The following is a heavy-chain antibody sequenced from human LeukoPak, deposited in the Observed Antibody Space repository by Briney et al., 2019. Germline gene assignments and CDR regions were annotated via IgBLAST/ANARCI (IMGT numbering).Heavy chain of an antibody. Sequence: PGGSLRLSCAASGFTFSSYGMHWVRQAPGKGLEWVAFIRYDGSNKYYADSVKGRFTISRDNSKNTLYLQMNSLRAEDTAVYYCAKVDCSSTTCYTVDYWGQGTLVTVSS. CDR3: AKVDCSSTTCYTVDY. CDR1: GFTFSSYG. V-gene: IGHV3-30*02. D-gene: IGHD2-2*02. J-gene: IGHJ4*02. CDR2: IRYDGSNK.